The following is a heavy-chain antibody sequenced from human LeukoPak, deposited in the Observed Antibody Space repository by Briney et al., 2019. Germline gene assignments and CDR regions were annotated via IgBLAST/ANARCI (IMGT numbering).Heavy chain of an antibody. J-gene: IGHJ5*02. CDR2: IHPADSHT. CDR3: AKSAKVLRFLESNWFDP. CDR1: GYTFIDYS. D-gene: IGHD3-3*01. Sequence: GESLKISCKGSGYTFIDYSIAWVRQMPGKGLEWMGFIHPADSHTTYSPSFQGQVTFSADKSTNTAYLQWSSLKASDTAMYYCAKSAKVLRFLESNWFDPWGQGTLVTVSS. V-gene: IGHV5-51*01.